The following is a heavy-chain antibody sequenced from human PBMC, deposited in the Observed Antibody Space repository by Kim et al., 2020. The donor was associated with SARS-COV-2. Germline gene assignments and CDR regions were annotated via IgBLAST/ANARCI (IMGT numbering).Heavy chain of an antibody. Sequence: VKGRFTISRDNSKNTLYLQMNSLRAEDTAVYYCAKSTVTTYVYYYYGMDVWGQGTTVTVSS. V-gene: IGHV3-30*02. J-gene: IGHJ6*02. D-gene: IGHD4-17*01. CDR3: AKSTVTTYVYYYYGMDV.